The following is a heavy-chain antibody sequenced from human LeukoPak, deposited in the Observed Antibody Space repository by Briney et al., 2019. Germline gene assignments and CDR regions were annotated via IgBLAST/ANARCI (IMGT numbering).Heavy chain of an antibody. CDR2: INHSGST. J-gene: IGHJ4*02. Sequence: SETLSLTCAVYGGSFSGYYWSWIRQPPGKGLEWIGEINHSGSTNYNPSLKSRVTISVDTSKNQFSLKLSSVTAADTAAYYCARVRRLSRLDYWGQGTLVTVSS. CDR1: GGSFSGYY. CDR3: ARVRRLSRLDY. V-gene: IGHV4-34*01.